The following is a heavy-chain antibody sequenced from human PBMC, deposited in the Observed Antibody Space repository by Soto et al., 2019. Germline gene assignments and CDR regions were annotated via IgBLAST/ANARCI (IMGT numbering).Heavy chain of an antibody. CDR1: GFTVSSYA. Sequence: PGGSLRLSCAACGFTVSSYAMGWVRQAPGKGLEWVSVISGSGASTHYADSVKGRFIISRDNSKNTLYLQMNSLRAEDTAVYYCAKDPHYYYDSSGYYGYFDYWGQGTLVTVSS. D-gene: IGHD3-22*01. CDR3: AKDPHYYYDSSGYYGYFDY. V-gene: IGHV3-23*01. CDR2: ISGSGAST. J-gene: IGHJ4*02.